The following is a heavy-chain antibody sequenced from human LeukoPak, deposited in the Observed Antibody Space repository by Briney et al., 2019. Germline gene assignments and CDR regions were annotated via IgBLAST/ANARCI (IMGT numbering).Heavy chain of an antibody. Sequence: ASVKVSCKASGYTFTSYYMHCVRQAPGQGLEWMGIINPSGGSTSYAQKFQGRVTMTRDTSTSTVYMELSSLRSEDTAVYYCARGRRYFDWLSTIDYWGQGTLVTVSS. V-gene: IGHV1-46*01. CDR3: ARGRRYFDWLSTIDY. D-gene: IGHD3-9*01. CDR1: GYTFTSYY. J-gene: IGHJ4*02. CDR2: INPSGGST.